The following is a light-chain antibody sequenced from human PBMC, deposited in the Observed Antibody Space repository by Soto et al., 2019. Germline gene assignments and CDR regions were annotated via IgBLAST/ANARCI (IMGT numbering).Light chain of an antibody. V-gene: IGKV1-5*01. CDR1: QSISSF. CDR3: QQYSSYWT. J-gene: IGKJ1*01. Sequence: DIQMTQSPSSLSASVGDRVTITCRASQSISSFLIWYQQKPGKAPKFLIYDASNLESGVPSRFSGSGSGTEFTLTISSLQPDDFATYYCQQYSSYWTFGQGTKVDIK. CDR2: DAS.